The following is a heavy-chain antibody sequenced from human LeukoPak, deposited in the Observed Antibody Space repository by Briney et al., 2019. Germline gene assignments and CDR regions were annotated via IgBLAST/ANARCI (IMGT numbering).Heavy chain of an antibody. D-gene: IGHD4-23*01. V-gene: IGHV1-2*02. CDR1: RYTLTGYY. Sequence: ASVKDSREASRYTLTGYYMHSVRQAPGEGVEWRGWINSDGGDKNNAQMFQGRVTMTRGKSISTAYMELNRLGCDDTAIYYCARGYASLGSVDFDYWGQGTLVTVSS. CDR3: ARGYASLGSVDFDY. CDR2: INSDGGDK. J-gene: IGHJ4*02.